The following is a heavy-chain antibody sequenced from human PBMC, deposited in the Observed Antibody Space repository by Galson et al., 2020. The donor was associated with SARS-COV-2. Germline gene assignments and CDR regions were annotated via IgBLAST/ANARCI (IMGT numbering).Heavy chain of an antibody. CDR1: GFTFDDYA. CDR3: AALYVDTAMADYYYYGMDV. CDR2: ISWNSGSI. V-gene: IGHV3-9*01. D-gene: IGHD5-18*01. J-gene: IGHJ6*02. Sequence: SLKISCAASGFTFDDYAMHWVRQAPGKGLEWVSGISWNSGSIGYADSVKGRFTISRDNAKNSLYLQMNSLRAEDTALYYCAALYVDTAMADYYYYGMDVWGQGTTVTVSS.